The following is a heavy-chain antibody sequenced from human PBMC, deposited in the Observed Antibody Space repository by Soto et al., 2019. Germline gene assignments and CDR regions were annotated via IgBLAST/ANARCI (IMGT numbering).Heavy chain of an antibody. Sequence: QVQVQQSGAEVKEPGASVRISCKASGYTFISYYMHWVRQAPGQGLEWMGIIDPSGARTTYAQRFRGRVTMTWDTSRSTVYMDMTSLRPADTAVYFGATTIIYGDPGDYWGQGTVVSVSS. CDR2: IDPSGART. CDR3: ATTIIYGDPGDY. D-gene: IGHD4-17*01. V-gene: IGHV1-46*01. J-gene: IGHJ4*02. CDR1: GYTFISYY.